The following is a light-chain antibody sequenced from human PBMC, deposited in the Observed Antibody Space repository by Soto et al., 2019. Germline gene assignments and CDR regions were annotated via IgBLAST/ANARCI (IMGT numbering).Light chain of an antibody. V-gene: IGKV1-5*01. CDR3: QQYNSYWT. CDR2: DAS. J-gene: IGKJ1*01. CDR1: QSISSW. Sequence: DIQMTHSPSTLSASVEDRVTITCRASQSISSWLAWYQQKPGKAPKLLIYDASSLESGVPSRFSGSGSGTEFTLTISSLQPDDFATYYCQQYNSYWTFGQGTKVDIK.